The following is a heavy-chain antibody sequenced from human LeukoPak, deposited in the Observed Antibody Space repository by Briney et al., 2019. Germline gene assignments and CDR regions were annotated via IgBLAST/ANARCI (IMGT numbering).Heavy chain of an antibody. J-gene: IGHJ4*02. CDR3: AKDAEYYYDSSGYYWFDY. CDR1: GFTFSSYA. CDR2: ISGSGGST. D-gene: IGHD3-22*01. Sequence: GGSLRLSCAASGFTFSSYAMSWVRQAPGKGLEWVSAISGSGGSTYYADSVKGRFTISRGNSKNTLYLQMNSLRAEDTAVYYCAKDAEYYYDSSGYYWFDYWGQGTLVTVSS. V-gene: IGHV3-23*01.